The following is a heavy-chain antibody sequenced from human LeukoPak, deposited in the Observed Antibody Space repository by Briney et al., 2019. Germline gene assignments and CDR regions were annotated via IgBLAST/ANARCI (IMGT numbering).Heavy chain of an antibody. CDR1: GYIFTNYW. D-gene: IGHD3-10*01. Sequence: GESLKISCKGSGYIFTNYWIGWARQMPGKGLEWMAVIYPGDSRTRYNPSFQGQVTISADKSINTAYLQWGSLKASDTALYYCACRMVARPRFETWGQGTLVP. J-gene: IGHJ5*01. V-gene: IGHV5-51*01. CDR2: IYPGDSRT. CDR3: ACRMVARPRFET.